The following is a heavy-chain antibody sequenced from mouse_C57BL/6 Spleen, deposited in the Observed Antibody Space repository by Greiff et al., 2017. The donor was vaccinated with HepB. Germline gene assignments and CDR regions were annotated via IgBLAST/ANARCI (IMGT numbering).Heavy chain of an antibody. CDR1: GYTFTSYW. V-gene: IGHV1-55*01. J-gene: IGHJ4*01. D-gene: IGHD1-1*01. Sequence: QVQLQHPGAELVKPGASVKMSCKASGYTFTSYWITWVKQRPGQGLEWIGDIYPGSGSTNYNEKFKSKATLTVDTSSSTAYMQLSSLTSEDSAVYYCARRPPTVVKGLGAMDYWGQGTSVTVSS. CDR2: IYPGSGST. CDR3: ARRPPTVVKGLGAMDY.